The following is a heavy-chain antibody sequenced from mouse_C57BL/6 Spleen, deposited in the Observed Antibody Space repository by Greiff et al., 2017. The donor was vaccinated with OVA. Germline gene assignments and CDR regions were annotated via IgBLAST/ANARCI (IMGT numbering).Heavy chain of an antibody. CDR1: GFNIKDYY. CDR2: IDPEDGDT. Sequence: VQLQQSGAELVRPGASVKLSCTASGFNIKDYYMHWVKQRPEQGLEWIGRIDPEDGDTEYAPKFQGKATMTADTSSNTAYLQLSSLTSEDTAVYYCTTGSITTVVATDYWGQGTTLTVSS. V-gene: IGHV14-1*01. CDR3: TTGSITTVVATDY. J-gene: IGHJ2*01. D-gene: IGHD1-1*01.